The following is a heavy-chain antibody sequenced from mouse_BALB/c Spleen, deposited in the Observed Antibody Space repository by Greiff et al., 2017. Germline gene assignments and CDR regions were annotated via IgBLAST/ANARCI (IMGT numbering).Heavy chain of an antibody. CDR1: GFTFSSFG. CDR3: ARSGTGFAY. D-gene: IGHD4-1*01. CDR2: ISSGSSTI. V-gene: IGHV5-17*02. Sequence: EVQLQESGGGLVQPGGSRKLSCAASGFTFSSFGMHWVRQAPEKGLEWVAYISSGSSTIYYADTVKGRFTISRDNPKNTLFLQMTSLRSEDTAMYYCARSGTGFAYWGQGTLVTVSA. J-gene: IGHJ3*01.